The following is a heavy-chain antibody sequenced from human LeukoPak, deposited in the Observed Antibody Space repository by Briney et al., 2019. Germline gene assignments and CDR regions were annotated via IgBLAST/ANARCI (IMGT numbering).Heavy chain of an antibody. D-gene: IGHD3-3*01. Sequence: SETLSLTCTVSGGSVSSGSYYWSWIRQPPGKGLEWIGYIYYSGSTNYNPSLKSRVTISVDTSKNQFSLKLSSVTAADTAVYYCASWSYDFWSGYSETSFDYWGQGTLVTVSS. CDR1: GGSVSSGSYY. CDR3: ASWSYDFWSGYSETSFDY. CDR2: IYYSGST. V-gene: IGHV4-61*01. J-gene: IGHJ4*02.